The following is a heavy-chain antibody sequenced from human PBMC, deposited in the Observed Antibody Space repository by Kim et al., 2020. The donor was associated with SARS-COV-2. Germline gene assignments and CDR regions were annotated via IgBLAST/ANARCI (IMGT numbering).Heavy chain of an antibody. Sequence: SETLSLTCTVSGGSVSSGDYFWSWVRQPPGKGLEWIGYIYNSGSTSYNPSLKSRVTISVDSSKNQFSLKLNSVTAADTAVYYCARVATVWAFFDYWGQGSRVTVSS. J-gene: IGHJ4*02. CDR1: GGSVSSGDYF. CDR3: ARVATVWAFFDY. V-gene: IGHV4-30-4*01. CDR2: IYNSGST. D-gene: IGHD3-16*01.